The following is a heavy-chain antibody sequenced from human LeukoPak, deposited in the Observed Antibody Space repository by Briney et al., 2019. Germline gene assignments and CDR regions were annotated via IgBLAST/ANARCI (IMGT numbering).Heavy chain of an antibody. CDR1: GGSISGYY. CDR2: IHYSGST. Sequence: SETLSLTCTVSGGSISGYYWTWIRQSPGKGLEWLGYIHYSGSTNYNPSLKSRVTISVDTSKNQFSLKLSSVTATDTAVYYCARHYIAAGGGDAFDIWGQGTMVTVSS. V-gene: IGHV4-59*08. J-gene: IGHJ3*02. D-gene: IGHD6-13*01. CDR3: ARHYIAAGGGDAFDI.